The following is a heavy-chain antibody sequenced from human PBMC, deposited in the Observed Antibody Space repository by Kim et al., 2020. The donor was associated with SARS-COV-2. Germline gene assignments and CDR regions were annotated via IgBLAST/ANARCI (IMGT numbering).Heavy chain of an antibody. Sequence: GGSLRLSCAASGFTFSDYYMSWIRQAPGKGLEWVSYISSSSSYTNYADSVKGRFTISRDNAKNSLYLQMNSLRAEDTAVYYCARAAVLRFLEWLPTPDGMDVWGQGTTVTVSS. CDR1: GFTFSDYY. CDR3: ARAAVLRFLEWLPTPDGMDV. V-gene: IGHV3-11*05. D-gene: IGHD3-3*01. J-gene: IGHJ6*02. CDR2: ISSSSSYT.